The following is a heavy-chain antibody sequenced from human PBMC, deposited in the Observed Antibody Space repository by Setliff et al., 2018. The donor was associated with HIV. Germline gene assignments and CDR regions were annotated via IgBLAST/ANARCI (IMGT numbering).Heavy chain of an antibody. J-gene: IGHJ6*03. CDR1: GGSFSGYY. CDR2: VNAGGST. CDR3: AGGTIVAPGGYFYYMDV. V-gene: IGHV4-34*01. D-gene: IGHD6-6*01. Sequence: PSETLSLTCAVYGGSFSGYYWSWIRQSPGEGLEWIGEVNAGGSTNYNPSLKSRVTISMDTSKNQFSLRVTSVTAADTAVYYCAGGTIVAPGGYFYYMDVWGKGATVTVSS.